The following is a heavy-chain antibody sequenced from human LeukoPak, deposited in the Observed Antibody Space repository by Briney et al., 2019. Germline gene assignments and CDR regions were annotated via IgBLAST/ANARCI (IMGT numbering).Heavy chain of an antibody. Sequence: ASVKVSCKASGYTFTSYDINWVRQATGQGLEWMGWMNPNSGNTGYAQKFQGRVTITTDESTSTAYMELSSLRSEDTAVYYCARGGGVDCSSTSCYKRFSGYYYYYMDVWGKGTTVTVSS. CDR3: ARGGGVDCSSTSCYKRFSGYYYYYMDV. D-gene: IGHD2-2*02. CDR2: MNPNSGNT. J-gene: IGHJ6*03. V-gene: IGHV1-8*01. CDR1: GYTFTSYD.